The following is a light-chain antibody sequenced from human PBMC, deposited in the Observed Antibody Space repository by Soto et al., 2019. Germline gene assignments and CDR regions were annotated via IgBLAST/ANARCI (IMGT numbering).Light chain of an antibody. J-gene: IGKJ4*01. CDR1: QSVSSSS. CDR3: QQYGRSPLT. CDR2: GAS. V-gene: IGKV3-20*01. Sequence: EIGLTQSPCTLSLSPGERATLSCRASQSVSSSSLAWFQQKPGQAPRLLIYGASSRATGIPDRFSGSGSGTDFTLTISRLEPEDFAVYHCQQYGRSPLTFGGGTKVDIK.